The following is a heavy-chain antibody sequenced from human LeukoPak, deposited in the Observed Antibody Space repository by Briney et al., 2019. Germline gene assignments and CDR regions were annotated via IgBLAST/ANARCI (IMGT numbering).Heavy chain of an antibody. CDR3: ARGSRDSSSWYLPEYYYYGMDV. CDR1: GFTFSSYS. D-gene: IGHD6-13*01. J-gene: IGHJ6*02. CDR2: ISSSSSYI. Sequence: GGSLRLSCAASGFTFSSYSMNWARQAPGKGLEWVSSISSSSSYIYYADSVKGRFTISRDNAKNSLYLQMNSLRAEDTAVYYCARGSRDSSSWYLPEYYYYGMDVWGQGTTVTVSS. V-gene: IGHV3-21*01.